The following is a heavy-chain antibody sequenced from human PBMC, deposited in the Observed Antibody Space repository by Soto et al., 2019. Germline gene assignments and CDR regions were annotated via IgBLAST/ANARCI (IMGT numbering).Heavy chain of an antibody. CDR1: GASVSSSHY. CDR3: ARHYNTGAFFDY. V-gene: IGHV4-39*01. Sequence: QLQLQESGPGLVKSSETLSLTCSVSGASVSSSHYWGWIRQPPGKGLEWIGSVSYSGSPYYSPSFKSRITISVHTSNNQFSLRVRSVTATDTAVYFCARHYNTGAFFDYWGQGKLVTVSS. CDR2: VSYSGSP. J-gene: IGHJ4*02. D-gene: IGHD1-20*01.